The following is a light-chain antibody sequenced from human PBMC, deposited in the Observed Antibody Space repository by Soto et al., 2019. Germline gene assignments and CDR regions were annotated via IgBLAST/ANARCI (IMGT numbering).Light chain of an antibody. CDR3: QQYSSYSPYT. J-gene: IGKJ2*01. Sequence: DIQMTQSPSTLSASIGDRVTITCRASQTVYTWLAWYQQKPETAPKLLIYEASTLHSGVPSRFSGSGSGTEFTLVISRLQPDDLATYYCQQYSSYSPYTFGQGTKVEI. V-gene: IGKV1-5*03. CDR2: EAS. CDR1: QTVYTW.